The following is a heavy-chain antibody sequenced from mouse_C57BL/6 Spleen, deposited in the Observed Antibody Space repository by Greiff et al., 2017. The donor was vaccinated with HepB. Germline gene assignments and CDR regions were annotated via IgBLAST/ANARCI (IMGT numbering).Heavy chain of an antibody. CDR1: GFTFSDYY. Sequence: EVKVVESEGGLVQPGRSMKLSCTASGFTFSDYYMAWVRQVPEKGLEWVANINYDGSSTYYLDSLKSRFIISRDNAKNILYLQMSSLKSEDTATYYCAREDGYDRTAWFAYWGQGTLVTVSA. D-gene: IGHD2-2*01. V-gene: IGHV5-16*01. CDR2: INYDGSST. CDR3: AREDGYDRTAWFAY. J-gene: IGHJ3*01.